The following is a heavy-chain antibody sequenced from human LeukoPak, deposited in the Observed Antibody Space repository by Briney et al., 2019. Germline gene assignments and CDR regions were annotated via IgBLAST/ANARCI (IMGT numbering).Heavy chain of an antibody. J-gene: IGHJ4*02. Sequence: PGGSLRLSCAASGFTLSSYAKSWVRQAPGKGLEWVSAIRGSGDSTYYADSVKGRFTISRGNSKNTLYLQMNSLRPEDTAVYYCAKGQDGLLWFGVDYWGQGTLVTVS. CDR1: GFTLSSYA. V-gene: IGHV3-23*01. D-gene: IGHD3-10*01. CDR2: IRGSGDST. CDR3: AKGQDGLLWFGVDY.